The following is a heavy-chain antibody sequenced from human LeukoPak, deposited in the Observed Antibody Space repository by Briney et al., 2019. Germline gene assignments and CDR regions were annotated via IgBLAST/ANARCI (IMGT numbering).Heavy chain of an antibody. D-gene: IGHD2-2*01. CDR2: ISYDGSNK. J-gene: IGHJ6*02. CDR3: AKEPSPYYYYGMDV. V-gene: IGHV3-30*18. Sequence: GKSLRLSCAASGFTFNNYGMHWVRQAPGKGLEWVAVISYDGSNKYYADSVKGRFTISRDNSKNTLYLQMNSLRAEDTAVYYCAKEPSPYYYYGMDVWGQGTTVTVSS. CDR1: GFTFNNYG.